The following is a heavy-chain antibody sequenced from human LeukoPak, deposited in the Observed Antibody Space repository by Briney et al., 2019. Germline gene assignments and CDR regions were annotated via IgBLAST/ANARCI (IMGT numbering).Heavy chain of an antibody. Sequence: GGSLRLSCAASGFTFSNYAMNWVRQAPGKGLEWVSVISSSGDSTYSTDSVKGRFTISRDNSENTLYLQMNSLRAEDTAVCYCGKCSGGSSFSAPAYWGQGTLVTVSS. J-gene: IGHJ4*02. CDR1: GFTFSNYA. CDR2: ISSSGDST. V-gene: IGHV3-23*01. CDR3: GKCSGGSSFSAPAY. D-gene: IGHD2-15*01.